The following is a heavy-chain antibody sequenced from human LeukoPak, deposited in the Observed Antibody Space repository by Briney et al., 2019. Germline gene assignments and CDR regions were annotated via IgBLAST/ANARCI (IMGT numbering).Heavy chain of an antibody. V-gene: IGHV4-31*03. J-gene: IGHJ5*02. D-gene: IGHD2-8*01. CDR2: IYYSGST. Sequence: PSETLSLTCTVSGGSISSGGYYWSWIRQHPGTGLEWIGYIYYSGSTYYNPSLKSRVTISVDTSKNQFSLKLSSVTAADTAVYYCARSPGAILYPNWLDPWGQGTLVTVSS. CDR3: ARSPGAILYPNWLDP. CDR1: GGSISSGGYY.